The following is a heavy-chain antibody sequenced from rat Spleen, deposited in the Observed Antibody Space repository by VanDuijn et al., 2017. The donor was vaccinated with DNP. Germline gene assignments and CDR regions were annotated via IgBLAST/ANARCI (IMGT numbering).Heavy chain of an antibody. CDR2: INKDSSTI. V-gene: IGHV4-2*01. D-gene: IGHD1-7*01. Sequence: EVKLVESGGGLVQPGRSLKLSCAASGFNLYDYWMGWVRQAPGKGIEWIGEINKDSSTINYSPSWKDKFTISRNNAQNTLYLQMSKLVSEDTASYYCARLGWHRWFAYWGQGTLVTVSS. CDR3: ARLGWHRWFAY. CDR1: GFNLYDYW. J-gene: IGHJ3*01.